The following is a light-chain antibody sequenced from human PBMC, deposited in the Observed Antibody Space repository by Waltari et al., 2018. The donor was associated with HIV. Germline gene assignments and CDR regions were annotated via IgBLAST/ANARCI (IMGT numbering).Light chain of an antibody. J-gene: IGKJ4*01. V-gene: IGKV1-39*01. Sequence: DIQMTQSPSSLSASVGDRVTITCRASQSISSYLNWYQQKPGKAPNLLIYAASSLQSGVPLRFSGSGSGIGFTLTISSLQPEDFATYYCQQSYSTPHTFGGGTKVEIK. CDR3: QQSYSTPHT. CDR1: QSISSY. CDR2: AAS.